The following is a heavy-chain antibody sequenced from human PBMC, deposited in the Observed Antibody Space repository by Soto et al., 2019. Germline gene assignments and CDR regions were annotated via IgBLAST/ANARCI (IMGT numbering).Heavy chain of an antibody. D-gene: IGHD3-3*02. CDR2: ISHSGNA. Sequence: SETLSLTCAVYGGSFSGYYWSWIRQPPGKGLEWIGQISHSGNANYNPSLTSRVTISVDKSKNHFSLKLTSVTAADTAVYYCAARHFWSGPWTARRLDYWGQGTLVTVSS. CDR1: GGSFSGYY. J-gene: IGHJ4*02. CDR3: AARHFWSGPWTARRLDY. V-gene: IGHV4-34*01.